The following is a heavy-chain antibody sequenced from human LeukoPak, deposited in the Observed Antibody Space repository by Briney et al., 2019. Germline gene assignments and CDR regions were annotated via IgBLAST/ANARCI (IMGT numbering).Heavy chain of an antibody. CDR3: AKDLYCDSASCTDVFDI. J-gene: IGHJ3*02. V-gene: IGHV3-21*01. CDR1: GFTFSTYT. CDR2: ISYSSYYI. D-gene: IGHD2-2*01. Sequence: PGGSLRLSCAASGFTFSTYTMSWVRQAPGKGLEWVSSISYSSYYIYYADSVKGRFTISRDNAKNSLYLQMNSLRAEDTAVYYCAKDLYCDSASCTDVFDIWGQGTLVTASS.